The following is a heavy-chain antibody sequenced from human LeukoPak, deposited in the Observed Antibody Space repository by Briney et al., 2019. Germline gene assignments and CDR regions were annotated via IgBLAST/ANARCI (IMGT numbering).Heavy chain of an antibody. V-gene: IGHV3-74*03. Sequence: GGSLRLSCAASGLTFSSYWMHWVRQAPGKGLVWVSRINNDGSDTTYADSVKGRFTISRDNAKNSLYLQMNSLRAEDTAVYYCARDHLLWFGELLIGESVAFDIWGQGTMVTVSS. CDR3: ARDHLLWFGELLIGESVAFDI. D-gene: IGHD3-10*01. CDR2: INNDGSDT. J-gene: IGHJ3*02. CDR1: GLTFSSYW.